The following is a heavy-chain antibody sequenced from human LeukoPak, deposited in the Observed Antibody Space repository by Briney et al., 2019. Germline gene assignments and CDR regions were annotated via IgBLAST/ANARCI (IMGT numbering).Heavy chain of an antibody. CDR2: INPSGGST. J-gene: IGHJ4*02. Sequence: ASVKVSCKASGYTFASYYMHWVRQAPGQGLEWMGIINPSGGSTSYAQKFQGRVTMTRDTSTSTVYMELSSLRSEDTAVYYCARDRVEIGFDYWGQGTLVAVSS. V-gene: IGHV1-46*01. CDR3: ARDRVEIGFDY. CDR1: GYTFASYY. D-gene: IGHD5-24*01.